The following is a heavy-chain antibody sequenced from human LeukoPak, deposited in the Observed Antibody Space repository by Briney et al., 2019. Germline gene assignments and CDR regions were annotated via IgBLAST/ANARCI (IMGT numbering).Heavy chain of an antibody. J-gene: IGHJ4*02. CDR2: IHSDGSSI. V-gene: IGHV3-74*01. Sequence: PGXGLVWFSRIHSDGSSISYADSVRGRFTISRDDAKSTLYLQMNSLRAEDTAVYYCARSGWPYYFDYWGQGTLVTVSS. CDR3: ARSGWPYYFDY. D-gene: IGHD3-22*01.